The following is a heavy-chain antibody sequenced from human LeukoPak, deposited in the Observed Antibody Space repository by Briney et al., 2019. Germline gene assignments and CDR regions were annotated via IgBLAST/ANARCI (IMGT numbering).Heavy chain of an antibody. Sequence: SETLSLTCTVSGGSISSYYWSWVRQPPGKGLEWLGYIYYRGSTNYNPSLKSRVTISVDTSKNQFSLKLSSVTAADTAVYYCAREAVGYSYAQKYYFDYWGQGTLVTVSS. CDR2: IYYRGST. D-gene: IGHD5-18*01. V-gene: IGHV4-59*01. CDR1: GGSISSYY. J-gene: IGHJ4*02. CDR3: AREAVGYSYAQKYYFDY.